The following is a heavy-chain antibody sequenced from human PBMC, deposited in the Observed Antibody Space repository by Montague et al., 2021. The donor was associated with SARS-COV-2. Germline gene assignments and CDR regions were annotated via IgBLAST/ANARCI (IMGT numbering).Heavy chain of an antibody. CDR3: ARDDHSRGVYEAWIDV. V-gene: IGHV4-39*02. CDR2: IYFSWST. Sequence: SETLSLTCTVSGGSISSSSYYWAWIRQPPGKGLEWIGSIYFSWSTYYNPSLKSRVTMSVDTSKNQFSLKLSTVTAADTAVYYCARDDHSRGVYEAWIDVWGQGTMVTVSS. CDR1: GGSISSSSYY. J-gene: IGHJ6*02. D-gene: IGHD2-8*01.